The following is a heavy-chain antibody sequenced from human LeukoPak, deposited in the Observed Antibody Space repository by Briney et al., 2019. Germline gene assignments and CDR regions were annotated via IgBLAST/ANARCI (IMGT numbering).Heavy chain of an antibody. V-gene: IGHV3-15*01. CDR1: GFTFSNAW. Sequence: GGSPRLSCAASGFTFSNAWMSWVRQAPGKGLEWVGRIKSKTDGGTTDYAAPVKGRFTISRDDSKNTLYLQMNSLKTEDTAVYYCTTAVAGTQAFDYWGQGTMVTVSS. CDR2: IKSKTDGGTT. J-gene: IGHJ4*02. D-gene: IGHD6-19*01. CDR3: TTAVAGTQAFDY.